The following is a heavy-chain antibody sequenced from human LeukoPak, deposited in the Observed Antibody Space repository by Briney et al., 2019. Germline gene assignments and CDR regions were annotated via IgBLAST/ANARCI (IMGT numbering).Heavy chain of an antibody. CDR2: IYTSGST. J-gene: IGHJ4*02. Sequence: SETLSLTCTVSGGSISSYYWSWIRQPAGKGLEWIGRIYTSGSTNFHPSLKSRVTISVDTSKNQFSLKLSSVTAADTAVYYCARGLYYYASGSYNFDYWGQGTLVTVSS. CDR3: ARGLYYYASGSYNFDY. CDR1: GGSISSYY. D-gene: IGHD3-10*01. V-gene: IGHV4-4*07.